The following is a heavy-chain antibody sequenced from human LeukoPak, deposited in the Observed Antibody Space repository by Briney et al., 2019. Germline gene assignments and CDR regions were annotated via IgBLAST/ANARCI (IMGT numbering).Heavy chain of an antibody. Sequence: PGGSLRLFCAASGFTFSSYGMHWVRQAPGKGLEWVAVISYDGSNKYYADSVKGRFTISRDNSKNTLYLQMNSLRAEDTAVYYCAKGGRDYYDSSGYYAFDIWGQGTMVTVSS. CDR1: GFTFSSYG. D-gene: IGHD3-22*01. CDR3: AKGGRDYYDSSGYYAFDI. J-gene: IGHJ3*02. CDR2: ISYDGSNK. V-gene: IGHV3-30*18.